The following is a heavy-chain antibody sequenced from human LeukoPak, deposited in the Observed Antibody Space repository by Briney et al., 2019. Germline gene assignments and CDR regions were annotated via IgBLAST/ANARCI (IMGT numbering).Heavy chain of an antibody. V-gene: IGHV1-24*01. J-gene: IGHJ4*02. CDR1: GYTLTELS. D-gene: IGHD3-10*01. CDR3: ATDGPHYYGSGSYYRRLDY. CDR2: FDPEDGET. Sequence: ASVKVSCKVSGYTLTELSMHCVRQAPGKGLEWMGGFDPEDGETIYAQKFQGRVTMTEDTSTDTAYMELSSLRSEDTAVYYCATDGPHYYGSGSYYRRLDYWGQGTLVTVSS.